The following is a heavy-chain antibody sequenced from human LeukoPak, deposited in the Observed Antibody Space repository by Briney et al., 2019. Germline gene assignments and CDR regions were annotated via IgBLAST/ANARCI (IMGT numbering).Heavy chain of an antibody. Sequence: VASVKVSCKASGGTFSSYAISWVRQAPGQGLEWMGGIIPFFGTANYAQKFQGRVTITADESTSTAYMELSSLRSEDTAVYYCAREVYSYGAIDYWGQGTLVTVSS. J-gene: IGHJ4*02. CDR2: IIPFFGTA. CDR3: AREVYSYGAIDY. CDR1: GGTFSSYA. V-gene: IGHV1-69*13. D-gene: IGHD5-18*01.